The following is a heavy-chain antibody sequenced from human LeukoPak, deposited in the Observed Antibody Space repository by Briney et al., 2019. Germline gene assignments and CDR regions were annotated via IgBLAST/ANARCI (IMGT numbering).Heavy chain of an antibody. CDR1: GYTFTGYY. D-gene: IGHD3-10*01. Sequence: ASVKVFCKASGYTFTGYYMHWVRQAPGQGLEWMGWINPNSGSTNYAQKFQGRVTMTRDTSISTAYMELSRLRSDDTAVYYCARALGAYGSGSYYKGHNYYFDYWGQGTLVTVSS. V-gene: IGHV1-2*02. CDR3: ARALGAYGSGSYYKGHNYYFDY. CDR2: INPNSGST. J-gene: IGHJ4*02.